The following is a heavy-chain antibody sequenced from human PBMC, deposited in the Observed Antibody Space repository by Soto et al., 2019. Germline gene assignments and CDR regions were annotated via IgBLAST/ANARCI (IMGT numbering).Heavy chain of an antibody. J-gene: IGHJ6*02. CDR3: ASPAIAARHVAHHYRMAF. D-gene: IGHD6-6*01. CDR1: GFTCSSYS. V-gene: IGHV3-21*01. Sequence: GGSPGLSCAASGFTCSSYSMNCVRQAPGKGLEWVSSISSSSSYIYYADSVKGRFTISRDNAKNSLYLQMNSLRAEDTAVYYCASPAIAARHVAHHYRMAFCGQGSTVIVSS. CDR2: ISSSSSYI.